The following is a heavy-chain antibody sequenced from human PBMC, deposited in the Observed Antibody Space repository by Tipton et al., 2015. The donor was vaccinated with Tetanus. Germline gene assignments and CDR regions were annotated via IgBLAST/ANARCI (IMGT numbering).Heavy chain of an antibody. J-gene: IGHJ2*01. V-gene: IGHV4-4*07. CDR1: GDSITDYY. Sequence: GLVKPSETLPLTCTVSGDSITDYYWSWVRQPAGKGLEWIGRIHSTGSNTYNPSLKSRVTVSVDTSKNQVSLRLTSVTAADTAVYYCARRGPDWYFDLWGRGTLVTVSS. CDR3: ARRGPDWYFDL. CDR2: IHSTGSN.